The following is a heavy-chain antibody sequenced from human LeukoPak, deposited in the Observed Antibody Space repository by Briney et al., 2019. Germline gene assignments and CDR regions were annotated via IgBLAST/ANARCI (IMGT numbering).Heavy chain of an antibody. J-gene: IGHJ4*02. CDR2: IYTSGST. D-gene: IGHD6-13*01. Sequence: SETLSLTCTVSGGSISSYYWSWIRQPAGKGLEWIGRIYTSGSTDYNPSLKSRVTISLDKSKNQFSLKLKSVTAADTAVYYCARGVVAAAGRTFDFWGQGTLVTVSS. CDR3: ARGVVAAAGRTFDF. V-gene: IGHV4-4*07. CDR1: GGSISSYY.